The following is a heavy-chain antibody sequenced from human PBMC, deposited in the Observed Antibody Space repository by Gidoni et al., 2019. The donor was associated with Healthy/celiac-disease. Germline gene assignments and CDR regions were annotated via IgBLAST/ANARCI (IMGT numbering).Heavy chain of an antibody. CDR3: AKVEAYYDFWSGYSRENYFDY. D-gene: IGHD3-3*01. CDR2: IRCSGGST. V-gene: IGHV3-23*01. J-gene: IGHJ4*02. Sequence: EVQLLESGGGLVQPGGSLRLSCAASGFTFSSYAMSWVRQAPGKGLGVVSAIRCSGGSTYYADSVKGRFTISRDNSKNTLYLQMNSLRAEDTAVYYCAKVEAYYDFWSGYSRENYFDYWGQGTLVTVSS. CDR1: GFTFSSYA.